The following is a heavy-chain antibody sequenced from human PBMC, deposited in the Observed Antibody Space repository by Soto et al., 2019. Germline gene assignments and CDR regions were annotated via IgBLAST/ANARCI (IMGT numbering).Heavy chain of an antibody. CDR1: GDTFKNCV. J-gene: IGHJ6*02. D-gene: IGHD1-7*01. Sequence: QVQVVQSGVEVRRPGSSVKVSCKASGDTFKNCVISWVRQAPGQGLEWMGGIIPLFGTTDFAQRFQGRLTITTDQAPTTAYMELSRLRSEDTATYYCAAELRSGTLSVVWGQGTTVSVPS. V-gene: IGHV1-69*01. CDR2: IIPLFGTT. CDR3: AAELRSGTLSVV.